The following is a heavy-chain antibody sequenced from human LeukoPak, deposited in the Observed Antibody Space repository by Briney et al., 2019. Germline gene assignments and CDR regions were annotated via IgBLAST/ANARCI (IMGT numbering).Heavy chain of an antibody. J-gene: IGHJ4*02. CDR2: IIPILGIA. V-gene: IGHV1-69*04. CDR1: GGTFSSYA. Sequence: SVKVSCKASGGTFSSYAISWVRQAPGQGLEWMGRIIPILGIANYAQKFQGRVTITADKSTSTAYMELSSLRSEDTAVYYCARERVVVVRPHFDYWGQGTLVTVSS. CDR3: ARERVVVVRPHFDY. D-gene: IGHD3-22*01.